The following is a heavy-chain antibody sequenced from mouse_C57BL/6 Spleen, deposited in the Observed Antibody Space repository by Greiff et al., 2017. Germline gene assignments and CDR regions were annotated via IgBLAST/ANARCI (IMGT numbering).Heavy chain of an antibody. CDR2: INPNNGGT. CDR1: GYTFTDYY. D-gene: IGHD1-1*01. J-gene: IGHJ2*01. Sequence: VQLQQSGPELVKPGASVKISCKASGYTFTDYYMNWVKQSHGKSLEWIGDINPNNGGTSYNQKFKGKATLTVDTSSSTAYMELRSLTSEDSAVYYCASWGGLYYYGSSYGYWGQGTTLTVSS. V-gene: IGHV1-26*01. CDR3: ASWGGLYYYGSSYGY.